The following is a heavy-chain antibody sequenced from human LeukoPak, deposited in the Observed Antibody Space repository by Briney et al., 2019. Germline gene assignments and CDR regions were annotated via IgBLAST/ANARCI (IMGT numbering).Heavy chain of an antibody. Sequence: ASVKVSCKASGYTFTIYYMHWVRQAPGQGLEWMGIINPSVGSTSYAQKFQGRGTMTRDMSTSTVYMELSSLRSEDTAVYYCARDHRGVRGVNFDFWGQGTLVTVSS. D-gene: IGHD3-10*01. J-gene: IGHJ4*02. V-gene: IGHV1-46*01. CDR3: ARDHRGVRGVNFDF. CDR2: INPSVGST. CDR1: GYTFTIYY.